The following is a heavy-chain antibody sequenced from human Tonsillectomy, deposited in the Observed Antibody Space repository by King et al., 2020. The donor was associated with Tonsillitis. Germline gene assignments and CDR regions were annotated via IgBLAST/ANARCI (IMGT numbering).Heavy chain of an antibody. V-gene: IGHV1-69*04. Sequence: QLVQSGAEVKKPGSSVKVSCKASGGTFSSYAISWVRQAPGQGLAWMGRIIPILGIANYAHKFQGRVTITEDKSTSTAYMELSSLRSEDTAVYYCAREEGARFYRAACGGDGYSSTNWGQGTLVTVSS. J-gene: IGHJ4*02. D-gene: IGHD2-21*02. CDR2: IIPILGIA. CDR3: AREEGARFYRAACGGDGYSSTN. CDR1: GGTFSSYA.